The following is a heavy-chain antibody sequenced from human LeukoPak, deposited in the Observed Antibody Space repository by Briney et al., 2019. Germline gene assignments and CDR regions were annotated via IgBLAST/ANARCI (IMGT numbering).Heavy chain of an antibody. CDR1: GFTFSSYA. CDR3: ARVGSILTGIYYFDY. CDR2: ISSSSSYI. J-gene: IGHJ4*02. D-gene: IGHD3-9*01. Sequence: GGSLRLSCAASGFTFSSYAMTWVRQAPGKGLEWVSSISSSSSYIYYADSVKGRFTISRDNAKNSLYLQMNSLRAEDTAVYYCARVGSILTGIYYFDYWGQGTLVTVSS. V-gene: IGHV3-21*01.